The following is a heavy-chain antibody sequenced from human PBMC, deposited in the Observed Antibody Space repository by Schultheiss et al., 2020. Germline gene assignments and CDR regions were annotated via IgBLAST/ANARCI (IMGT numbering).Heavy chain of an antibody. V-gene: IGHV4-4*07. J-gene: IGHJ6*02. CDR2: IYTSGST. D-gene: IGHD1-26*01. CDR1: GGSFSGYY. Sequence: SETLSLTCAVYGGSFSGYYWSWIRQPAGKGLEWIGHIYTSGSTTYNPSLKSRVTISVDTSKKKFSMKLSSVTAADTAVYYCAREGGSFYYGMDVWGQGTTVTVSS. CDR3: AREGGSFYYGMDV.